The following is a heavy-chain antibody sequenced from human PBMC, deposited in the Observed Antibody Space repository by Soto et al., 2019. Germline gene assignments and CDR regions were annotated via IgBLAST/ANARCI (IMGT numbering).Heavy chain of an antibody. CDR3: ARGIVVVPAAADFDY. CDR2: IYPGDSDT. CDR1: GYSFTSYW. J-gene: IGHJ4*02. Sequence: GESLKISCKGSGYSFTSYWIGWVRQMPGKGLEWMGIIYPGDSDTRYSPSFQGQVTISADKSISTAYLQWSSLKASDTAMYYCARGIVVVPAAADFDYWGQGTLVTVSS. D-gene: IGHD2-2*01. V-gene: IGHV5-51*01.